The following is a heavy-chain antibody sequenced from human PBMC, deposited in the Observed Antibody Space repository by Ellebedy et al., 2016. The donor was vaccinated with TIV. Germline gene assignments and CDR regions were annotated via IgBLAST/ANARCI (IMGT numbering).Heavy chain of an antibody. V-gene: IGHV3-23*01. J-gene: IGHJ4*02. D-gene: IGHD2-8*02. Sequence: PGGSLRLSCAASGFTFGAYAMTWVRQAPGKGLEWVSIISVGAGSAFSADSVKGRFTISRDDSKNTLSLQMNSLRAEDTAIYYCAKCRTSAACRSFDYWGQGTLVTVSS. CDR1: GFTFGAYA. CDR2: ISVGAGSA. CDR3: AKCRTSAACRSFDY.